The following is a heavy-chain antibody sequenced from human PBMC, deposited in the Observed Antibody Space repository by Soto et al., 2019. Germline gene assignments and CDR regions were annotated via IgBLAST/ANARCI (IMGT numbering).Heavy chain of an antibody. CDR2: ISAYNGET. D-gene: IGHD3-10*01. Sequence: ASVKVSCKASGYTFTSYGISWVRQAPGQGLEWMGWISAYNGETIYAQKFQGRVTMTEDTSTDTAYMELSSLRSEDTAVYYCATVIYYGSGSYYFDYWGQGTLVTVSS. V-gene: IGHV1-18*01. CDR3: ATVIYYGSGSYYFDY. J-gene: IGHJ4*02. CDR1: GYTFTSYG.